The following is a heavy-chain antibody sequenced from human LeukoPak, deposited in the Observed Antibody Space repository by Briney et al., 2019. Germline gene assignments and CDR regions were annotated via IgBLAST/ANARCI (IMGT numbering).Heavy chain of an antibody. CDR3: ARGAAAGTDEYFQH. J-gene: IGHJ1*01. D-gene: IGHD6-13*01. CDR1: GFTFSSYA. V-gene: IGHV3-9*01. CDR2: ISWNSGSI. Sequence: GGSLRLSCAASGFTFSSYAMHWVRQAPGKGLEWVSGISWNSGSIGYADSVKGRFTISRDNAKNSLYLQMNSLRAEDTALYYCARGAAAGTDEYFQHWGQGTLVTVSS.